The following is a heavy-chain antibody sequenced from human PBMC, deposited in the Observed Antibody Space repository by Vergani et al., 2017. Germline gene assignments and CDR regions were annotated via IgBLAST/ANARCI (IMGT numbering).Heavy chain of an antibody. D-gene: IGHD6-19*01. CDR3: AKVGRSEVAGTFGAFDI. Sequence: EVQLVESGGGLVQPGGSLRLSCAASGFLFSDYWLNWVRQSPGGGLEWVSTLSASDRRTHYADSVKGRFTISRDNSKNTLFLHMNSLRPEDTAVYYCAKVGRSEVAGTFGAFDIWGQGTMVTVSS. CDR2: LSASDRRT. CDR1: GFLFSDYW. J-gene: IGHJ3*02. V-gene: IGHV3-23*04.